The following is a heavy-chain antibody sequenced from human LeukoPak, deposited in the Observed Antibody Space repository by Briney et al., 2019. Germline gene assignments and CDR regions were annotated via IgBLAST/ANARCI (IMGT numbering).Heavy chain of an antibody. Sequence: GGSLRLSCAASGFVFSSYVMHWVRQAPGKGLEWVAVIPYDGSNKYYADSVKGRFTISRDNSKNTLYLQMNSLRAEDTAVYYRARYRGFGELLSDYFYDYVMDVWGQGTTVTVSS. CDR2: IPYDGSNK. D-gene: IGHD3-10*01. V-gene: IGHV3-30*04. CDR3: ARYRGFGELLSDYFYDYVMDV. J-gene: IGHJ6*02. CDR1: GFVFSSYV.